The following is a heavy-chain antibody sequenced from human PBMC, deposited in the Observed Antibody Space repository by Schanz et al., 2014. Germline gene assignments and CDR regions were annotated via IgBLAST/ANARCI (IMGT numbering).Heavy chain of an antibody. V-gene: IGHV4-34*01. D-gene: IGHD3-3*01. J-gene: IGHJ4*02. Sequence: QLHQWGAGLLKPSETLSLTCAVSGGSFSAYYWSWIRQPPGKGLEWIGEISYNGGANNPSLQGRVTISGDTSKKEVSLTLRSVTAADTAVYYCARLSAIFGVVTTYYFDYWGQGTLVTVSS. CDR2: ISYNGGA. CDR1: GGSFSAYY. CDR3: ARLSAIFGVVTTYYFDY.